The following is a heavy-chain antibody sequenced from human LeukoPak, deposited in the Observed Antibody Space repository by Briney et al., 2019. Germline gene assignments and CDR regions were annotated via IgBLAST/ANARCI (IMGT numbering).Heavy chain of an antibody. Sequence: PSETLSLTCTVPGASVSSYYWTWIRQPPGKGLEWIGYVFYSGSTKYNPSLKSRVAISLDRSKNQFSLNLTSLTAADAAVYYCARMTSYFDFDFWGQGTLVTVSS. CDR3: ARMTSYFDFDF. D-gene: IGHD3-10*01. V-gene: IGHV4-59*02. CDR2: VFYSGST. CDR1: GASVSSYY. J-gene: IGHJ4*02.